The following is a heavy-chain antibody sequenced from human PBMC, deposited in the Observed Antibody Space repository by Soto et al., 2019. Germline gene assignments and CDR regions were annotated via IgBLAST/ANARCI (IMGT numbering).Heavy chain of an antibody. Sequence: SETLSLTCAVYGGSFSGYYWSWIRQPPGKGLEWIGEINHSGSTNYNPSLKSRVTISVDMSKNQFSLKLSSVTAADTAVYYCARAPGAALIGYWGQGTLVTVSS. CDR2: INHSGST. CDR3: ARAPGAALIGY. V-gene: IGHV4-34*01. D-gene: IGHD6-13*01. CDR1: GGSFSGYY. J-gene: IGHJ4*02.